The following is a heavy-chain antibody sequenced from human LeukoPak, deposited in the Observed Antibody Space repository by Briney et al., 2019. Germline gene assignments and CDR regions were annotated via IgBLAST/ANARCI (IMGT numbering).Heavy chain of an antibody. Sequence: SQTLSLTCTVSGGSISSGGYYWSWIRQHPGKGLEWIGYIYYSGSTYYNPSLKSRVTISVDTSKNQFSLKLSSVTAADTAVYYCARDPRKYDILTGYYAWGYGKDVWGQGTKVTVSS. J-gene: IGHJ6*02. CDR3: ARDPRKYDILTGYYAWGYGKDV. V-gene: IGHV4-31*03. CDR2: IYYSGST. CDR1: GGSISSGGYY. D-gene: IGHD3-9*01.